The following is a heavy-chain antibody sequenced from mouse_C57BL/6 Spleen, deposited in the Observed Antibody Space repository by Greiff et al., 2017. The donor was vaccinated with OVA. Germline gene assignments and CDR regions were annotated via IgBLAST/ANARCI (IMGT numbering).Heavy chain of an antibody. D-gene: IGHD3-2*02. CDR3: ARWSQTAQATDY. CDR2: IYPGDGDT. CDR1: GYAFSSYW. Sequence: QVQLQQSGAELVKPGASVKISCKASGYAFSSYWMNWVKQRPGKGLEWIGQIYPGDGDTNYNGKFKGKATLTADKSSSTAYMQLSSLTSEDSAVYFCARWSQTAQATDYWGQGTTLTVSS. V-gene: IGHV1-80*01. J-gene: IGHJ2*01.